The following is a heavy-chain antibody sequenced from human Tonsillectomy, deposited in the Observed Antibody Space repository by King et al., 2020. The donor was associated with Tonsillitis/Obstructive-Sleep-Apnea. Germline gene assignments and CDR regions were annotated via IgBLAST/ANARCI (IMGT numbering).Heavy chain of an antibody. Sequence: VQLVESGGGVVQPGRSLRLSCAASGFTFSSYAMHWVRQAPGKGLEWVAGISYDGSNKYYADSVKGRFTISRDNSKNTLYLQMNSLRAEDTAVYYCARDESVAGVHWGQGTLVTVSS. V-gene: IGHV3-30*01. J-gene: IGHJ4*02. D-gene: IGHD1-1*01. CDR3: ARDESVAGVH. CDR1: GFTFSSYA. CDR2: ISYDGSNK.